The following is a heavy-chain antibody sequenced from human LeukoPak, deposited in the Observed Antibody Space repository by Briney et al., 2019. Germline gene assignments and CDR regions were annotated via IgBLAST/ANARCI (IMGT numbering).Heavy chain of an antibody. D-gene: IGHD4-17*01. CDR1: GFTFSTYG. CDR3: ARDRYGDYGDFDY. Sequence: GGSLRLSCAASGFTFSTYGMHWVRQAPGKGLEWVAFIQFDGSNKYYADSVKGRFAISRDNSKNTLYLQMNSLRAEDTAVYYCARDRYGDYGDFDYWGQGTLVTVSS. V-gene: IGHV3-30*02. CDR2: IQFDGSNK. J-gene: IGHJ4*02.